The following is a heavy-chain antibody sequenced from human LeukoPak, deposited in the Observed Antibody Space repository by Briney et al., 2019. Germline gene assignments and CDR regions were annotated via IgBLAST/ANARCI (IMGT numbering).Heavy chain of an antibody. CDR3: AREKTYFYGMDV. CDR1: GFTVSGSY. J-gene: IGHJ6*02. Sequence: GGSLRLSCAASGFTVSGSYMSWVRQAPGMGLQWVAGIYSDDSTYYADSVKGRFTISRDNSKSTLYLQMNSLRAEDTAIYYCAREKTYFYGMDVWGRGTTVIVSS. V-gene: IGHV3-53*01. CDR2: IYSDDST.